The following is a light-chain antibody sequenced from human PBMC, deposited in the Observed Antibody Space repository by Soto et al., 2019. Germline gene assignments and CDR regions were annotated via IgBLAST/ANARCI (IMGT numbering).Light chain of an antibody. V-gene: IGLV2-14*01. J-gene: IGLJ2*01. Sequence: QSALTQPASVSGSPGQSITISCTGTSSDVGGYNYVCWYQQHPGKAPKLIIYDVTNRPSGVSYRFSGSKSGNTASLSISGLQAEDEADYYCSSYTSSRTVLFGGGTKLTVL. CDR3: SSYTSSRTVL. CDR1: SSDVGGYNY. CDR2: DVT.